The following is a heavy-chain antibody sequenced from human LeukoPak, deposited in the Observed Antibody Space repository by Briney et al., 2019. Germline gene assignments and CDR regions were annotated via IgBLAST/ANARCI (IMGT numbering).Heavy chain of an antibody. Sequence: SETLSLTCTVSGGSISSYYWSWIRQPPGKGLEWIGYIYYSGSTNSNPSLKSRVTISVDTSKNQFSLKLSSVTAADTAVYYCARWRAGSSWYLFDYWGQGTLVTVSS. V-gene: IGHV4-59*01. J-gene: IGHJ4*02. CDR2: IYYSGST. CDR1: GGSISSYY. D-gene: IGHD6-13*01. CDR3: ARWRAGSSWYLFDY.